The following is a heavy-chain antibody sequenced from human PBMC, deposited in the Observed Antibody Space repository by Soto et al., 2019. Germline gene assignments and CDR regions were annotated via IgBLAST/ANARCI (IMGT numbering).Heavy chain of an antibody. CDR3: ARDYYGSGSSWVGFDY. D-gene: IGHD3-10*01. CDR1: GYTFTSYA. CDR2: INAGNGNT. J-gene: IGHJ4*02. Sequence: QVQLVQSGAEVKKPGASVKVSCKASGYTFTSYAMHWMRQAPGQRLEWMGWINAGNGNTKYSQKFQGRVTITRDTSASTAYMELSSRRSEDTAVYYCARDYYGSGSSWVGFDYWGKGTLVTVSS. V-gene: IGHV1-3*01.